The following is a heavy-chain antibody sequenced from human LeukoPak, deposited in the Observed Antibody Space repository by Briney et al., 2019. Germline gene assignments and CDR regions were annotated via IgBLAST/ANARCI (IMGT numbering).Heavy chain of an antibody. CDR2: IYYTGNT. J-gene: IGHJ4*02. CDR3: ASIPGISVSAYYFGY. Sequence: SETLSLTCTVSGGSISSSSYYWGWIRQPPGKGLEWIGTIYYTGNTYYNPSLKSRVTISVDTSKNQFSLKLSSVTAADTAVYYCASIPGISVSAYYFGYWGQGTLVTVSS. D-gene: IGHD6-19*01. CDR1: GGSISSSSYY. V-gene: IGHV4-39*01.